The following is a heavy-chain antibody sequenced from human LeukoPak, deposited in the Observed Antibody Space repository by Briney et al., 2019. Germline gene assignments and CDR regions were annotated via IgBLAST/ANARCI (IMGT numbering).Heavy chain of an antibody. CDR3: AKTYYYDSSGYYEDY. J-gene: IGHJ4*02. CDR1: GGTFSSYA. D-gene: IGHD3-22*01. Sequence: ASVKVSCKASGGTFSSYAISWVRQAPGQGLEWMGWISAYNGNTNYAQKLQGRVTMTTDTSTSTAYMELRSLRSDDTAVYYCAKTYYYDSSGYYEDYWGQGILVTVSS. V-gene: IGHV1-18*01. CDR2: ISAYNGNT.